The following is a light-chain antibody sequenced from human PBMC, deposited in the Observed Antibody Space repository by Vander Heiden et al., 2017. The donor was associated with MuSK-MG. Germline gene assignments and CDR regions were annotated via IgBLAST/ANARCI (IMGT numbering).Light chain of an antibody. CDR2: DAS. CDR3: QQFNSYPLT. J-gene: IGKJ4*02. Sequence: AIQLTQSPSSLSASVGDRVTITCRASQGISSALAWYQQKPGKATKLLNDDASSLESGVPSRCSSSGSGTDFTLTSSSLQPEDFATYYCQQFNSYPLTFGAGTKVEIK. V-gene: IGKV1-13*02. CDR1: QGISSA.